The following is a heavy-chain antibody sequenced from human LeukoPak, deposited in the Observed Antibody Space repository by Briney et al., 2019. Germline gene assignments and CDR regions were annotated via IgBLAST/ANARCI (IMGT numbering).Heavy chain of an antibody. J-gene: IGHJ5*02. D-gene: IGHD2-2*01. Sequence: SETLSLTCAVYGGSFSGYYWSWIRQPAGKGLEWIGEINHSGSTNYNPSLKSRVTISVDTSKNQFSLKLSSVTAADTAVYYCARCYAHTGNWFDPWGQGTLVTVSS. V-gene: IGHV4-34*01. CDR2: INHSGST. CDR1: GGSFSGYY. CDR3: ARCYAHTGNWFDP.